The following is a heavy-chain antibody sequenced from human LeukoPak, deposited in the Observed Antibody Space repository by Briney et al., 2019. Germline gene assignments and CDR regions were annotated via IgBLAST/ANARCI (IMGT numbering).Heavy chain of an antibody. D-gene: IGHD3-22*01. V-gene: IGHV4-39*07. CDR2: IYYSGST. J-gene: IGHJ4*02. CDR3: ARGNYYDSSGYSELDY. Sequence: SETLSLTCTVSGGSISSSSYYWGWIRQPPGKGLEWIGSIYYSGSTYYNPSLKSRVTISVDTSKNQFSLKLSSVTAADTAVYYCARGNYYDSSGYSELDYWGQGTLVTVSS. CDR1: GGSISSSSYY.